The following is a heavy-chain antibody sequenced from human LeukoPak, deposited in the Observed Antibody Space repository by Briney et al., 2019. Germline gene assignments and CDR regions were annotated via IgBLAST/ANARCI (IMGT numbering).Heavy chain of an antibody. CDR1: GYTFTSYG. J-gene: IGHJ4*02. V-gene: IGHV1-18*01. Sequence: ASVKVSCKASGYTFTSYGISWVRQAPGQGLEWMGWISAYNGNTNYAQKPQGRVTMTTDTSTSTAYMELRSLRSDDTAVYYCAREGDYDFWSGYSDYWGQGTLVTVSS. CDR2: ISAYNGNT. CDR3: AREGDYDFWSGYSDY. D-gene: IGHD3-3*01.